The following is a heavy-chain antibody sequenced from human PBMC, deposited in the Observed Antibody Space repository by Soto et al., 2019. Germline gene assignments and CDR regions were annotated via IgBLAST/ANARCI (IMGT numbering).Heavy chain of an antibody. CDR1: GFTFSSYS. V-gene: IGHV3-21*01. Sequence: GGSLRLSCAASGFTFSSYSMNWVRQAPGKGLEWVSSISSSSSYIYYADSVKGRFTISRDNAKNSLYLQMNSLRAEDTAVYYCARDRTMVRGVIITSGAFDIWGQGTMVTVSS. D-gene: IGHD3-10*01. CDR2: ISSSSSYI. J-gene: IGHJ3*02. CDR3: ARDRTMVRGVIITSGAFDI.